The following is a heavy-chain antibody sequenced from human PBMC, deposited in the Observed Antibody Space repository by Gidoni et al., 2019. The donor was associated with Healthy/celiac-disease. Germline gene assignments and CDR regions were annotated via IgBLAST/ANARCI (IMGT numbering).Heavy chain of an antibody. D-gene: IGHD2-2*01. J-gene: IGHJ6*02. CDR2: IRSKAYGGTT. CDR3: TSLIVVVPAAIYGMDV. CDR1: GFTFGDYA. V-gene: IGHV3-49*03. Sequence: EVQLVESGGGLVQPGRSLRLSCTAPGFTFGDYAMSWFRQAPGKGLEWVGFIRSKAYGGTTEYAASVKGRFTISRDDSKSIAYLQMNSLKTEDTAVYYCTSLIVVVPAAIYGMDVWGQGTTVTVSS.